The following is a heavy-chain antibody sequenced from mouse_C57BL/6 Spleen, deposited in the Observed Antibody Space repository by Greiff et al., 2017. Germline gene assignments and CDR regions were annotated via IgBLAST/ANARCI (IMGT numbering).Heavy chain of an antibody. Sequence: EVQLVESGGDLVKPGGSLKLSCAASGFTFSRYGMSWVRQTPDKRLEWVATISSGGSYTYYPDSVKGRFTISRDNAKNTLYLQMSSLKSEDTAMYYCARHNYGSTLDWYFDVWGTGTTVTVSS. CDR1: GFTFSRYG. V-gene: IGHV5-6*01. D-gene: IGHD1-1*01. CDR3: ARHNYGSTLDWYFDV. CDR2: ISSGGSYT. J-gene: IGHJ1*03.